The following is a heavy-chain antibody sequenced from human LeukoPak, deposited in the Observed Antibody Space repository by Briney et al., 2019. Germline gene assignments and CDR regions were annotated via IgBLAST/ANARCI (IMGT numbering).Heavy chain of an antibody. V-gene: IGHV3-7*01. J-gene: IGHJ4*02. CDR3: ARDTTPCSGGRCYDVHDY. Sequence: PGGSLRLSCAASGFIFSSYWMTWVRQAPGKGREWVTNIKQDGSEKYYVDSVKGRFSISRDNAKNSLYLQVNSLRAEDTAVYYCARDTTPCSGGRCYDVHDYWGQGTLVTVSS. CDR1: GFIFSSYW. D-gene: IGHD2-15*01. CDR2: IKQDGSEK.